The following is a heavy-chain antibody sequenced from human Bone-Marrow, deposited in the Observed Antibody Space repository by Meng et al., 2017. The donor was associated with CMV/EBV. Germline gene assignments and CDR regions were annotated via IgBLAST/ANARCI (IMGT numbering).Heavy chain of an antibody. V-gene: IGHV4-30-4*08. CDR1: GGSIRSGDYY. CDR3: ARTTIAYLSGWHNWFDP. D-gene: IGHD6-19*01. CDR2: IYYSGST. Sequence: SQTLSLTCTVPGGSIRSGDYYWSWIRQPPGKGLEWIGSIYYSGSTYHNPSLKSRVTISVDTSKNQFSLKLSSVTAADTAMYYCARTTIAYLSGWHNWFDPWGQGILVTVSS. J-gene: IGHJ5*02.